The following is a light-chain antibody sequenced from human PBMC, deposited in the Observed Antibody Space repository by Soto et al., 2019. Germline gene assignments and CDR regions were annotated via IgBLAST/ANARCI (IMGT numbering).Light chain of an antibody. CDR3: QHSKTNSLPIT. CDR2: TAS. V-gene: IGKV1-12*01. CDR1: QGISTS. J-gene: IGKJ5*01. Sequence: DIQMTQSPSSVSASVGDRVTITCRVNQGISTSLAWYQQKPGAAPKLLMYTASSLQDGVPSRFSGSGSGTDFTLTISSLQPEDFATYYCQHSKTNSLPITFGQGTRLEIK.